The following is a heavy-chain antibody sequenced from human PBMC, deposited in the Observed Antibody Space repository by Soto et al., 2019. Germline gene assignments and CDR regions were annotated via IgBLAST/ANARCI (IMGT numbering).Heavy chain of an antibody. Sequence: GWSLRLSCTASGFTFSSYWMSLVRQAPGKGLGWVANIKEDGSGKYYVDSVKGRFSISRDNARNSLYLQMNSLRVGDTAVYYCVRVGRLGGYWGQGGLVTVSS. CDR3: VRVGRLGGY. J-gene: IGHJ4*02. D-gene: IGHD3-16*01. CDR2: IKEDGSGK. CDR1: GFTFSSYW. V-gene: IGHV3-7*03.